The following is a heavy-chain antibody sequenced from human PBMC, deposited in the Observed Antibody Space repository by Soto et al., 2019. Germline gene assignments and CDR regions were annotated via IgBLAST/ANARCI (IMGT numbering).Heavy chain of an antibody. CDR1: GFSFSNSW. CDR3: AKDWSYALDV. CDR2: VNSDGSST. J-gene: IGHJ6*02. Sequence: PGGSLRLSCAASGFSFSNSWMHWVRQAPGKGLVWVSHVNSDGSSTNYADSVKGRFTVSRDNAKNTVYLQMNSLRAEDTAVYYCAKDWSYALDVWGQGTTVTVS. D-gene: IGHD3-9*01. V-gene: IGHV3-74*01.